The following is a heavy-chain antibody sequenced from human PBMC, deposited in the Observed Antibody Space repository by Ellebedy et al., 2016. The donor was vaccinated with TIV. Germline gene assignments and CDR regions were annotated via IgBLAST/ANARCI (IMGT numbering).Heavy chain of an antibody. CDR3: ARGSLRYFDY. V-gene: IGHV3-74*01. D-gene: IGHD4-17*01. CDR1: GFTFSSYW. J-gene: IGHJ4*02. CDR2: INSDGSST. Sequence: GESLKISCAASGFTFSSYWMHWVPQAPGKGLVWVSRINSDGSSTSYADSVKGRFTISRDNAENTLYLQMNSLRAEDTAVYYCARGSLRYFDYWGQGSLVTDSS.